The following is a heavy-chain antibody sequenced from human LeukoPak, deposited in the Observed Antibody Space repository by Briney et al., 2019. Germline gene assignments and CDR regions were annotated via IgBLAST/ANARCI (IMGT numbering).Heavy chain of an antibody. V-gene: IGHV3-30*04. J-gene: IGHJ4*02. CDR1: GFTFSSYA. CDR2: ISYDGSNK. Sequence: GGSLRLSCAASGFTFSSYAMHWVRQAPGKGLEWVAVISYDGSNKYYADSVKGRFTISRDNSKNTLHLQMNSLRAEDTAVYYCARDLGSSWYYYFDYWGQGTLVTVSS. D-gene: IGHD6-13*01. CDR3: ARDLGSSWYYYFDY.